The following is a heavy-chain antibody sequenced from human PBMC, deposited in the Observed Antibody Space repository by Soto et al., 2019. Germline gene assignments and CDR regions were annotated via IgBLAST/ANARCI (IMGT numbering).Heavy chain of an antibody. CDR3: TTTKGRLDPPKNDF. D-gene: IGHD2-8*01. V-gene: IGHV3-15*01. Sequence: EVQLVESGGGLVKPGGSLRLSCAGSGFTFSNAWMSWVRRAPGKGLEWVGRIKSDAYGGAIDYAAPVKGRFTISRDDSRNTLFLKMNNLRAEVTAVYSCTTTKGRLDPPKNDFWGQGASVIVSS. CDR1: GFTFSNAW. CDR2: IKSDAYGGAI. J-gene: IGHJ4*02.